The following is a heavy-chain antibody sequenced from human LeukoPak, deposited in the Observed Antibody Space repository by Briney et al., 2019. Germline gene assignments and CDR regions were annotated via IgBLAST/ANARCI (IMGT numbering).Heavy chain of an antibody. D-gene: IGHD3-3*01. CDR1: GGSFRGYY. Sequence: KPSETLSLTCAVYGGSFRGYYWSWIRQPPGTGLEWIGEVNHSGSTNYNPSLKSRVTISGDTSNNQFSLRLSSVTAADTAVYYCARGGNIWSGLSGRNWFDPWGQGTLVTVSP. CDR3: ARGGNIWSGLSGRNWFDP. CDR2: VNHSGST. V-gene: IGHV4-34*01. J-gene: IGHJ5*02.